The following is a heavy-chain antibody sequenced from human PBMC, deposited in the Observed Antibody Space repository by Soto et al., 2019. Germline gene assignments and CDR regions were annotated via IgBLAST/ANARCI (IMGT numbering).Heavy chain of an antibody. CDR2: IYYSGST. Sequence: QLQLQESGPGLVKPSETLSLSCSVSGGSVNSDSYYWGWIRQPPGKGLEWIGNIYYSGSTYYNSSLNSRVTMSVDTSKNQFSLKLTSVTAADTAVYYCARHRAVAGLDYWGQGTLVTVSS. CDR3: ARHRAVAGLDY. CDR1: GGSVNSDSYY. J-gene: IGHJ4*02. D-gene: IGHD6-19*01. V-gene: IGHV4-39*01.